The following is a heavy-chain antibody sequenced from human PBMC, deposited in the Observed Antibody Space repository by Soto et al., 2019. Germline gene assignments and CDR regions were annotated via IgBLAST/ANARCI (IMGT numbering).Heavy chain of an antibody. J-gene: IGHJ4*02. V-gene: IGHV2-5*02. CDR1: GFSLTTSGVG. D-gene: IGHD6-19*01. CDR3: TRSSGWSGDY. Sequence: QITLKESGPTLVKPTQTLTLTCTFTGFSLTTSGVGVGWSRQPPGKALEWLALLYWDDAKRYSPSMKSRLTITMDTANNQVVLTMTNMDPVDTGTYFCTRSSGWSGDYCGQGTLVTVSS. CDR2: LYWDDAK.